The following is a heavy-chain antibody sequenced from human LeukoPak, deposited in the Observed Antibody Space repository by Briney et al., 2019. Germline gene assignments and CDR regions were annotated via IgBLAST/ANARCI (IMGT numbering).Heavy chain of an antibody. V-gene: IGHV4-59*08. CDR3: ARLPNYDFWSGYYTNNWFDP. CDR2: IYYSGST. Sequence: SETLSLTCTVSGGSISSYYWSWIRQPPGKGLEGIGYIYYSGSTNYNPSLKSRVTISVDTSKNQFSLKLSSVTAADTAVDYCARLPNYDFWSGYYTNNWFDPWGQGTLVTVSS. J-gene: IGHJ5*02. D-gene: IGHD3-3*01. CDR1: GGSISSYY.